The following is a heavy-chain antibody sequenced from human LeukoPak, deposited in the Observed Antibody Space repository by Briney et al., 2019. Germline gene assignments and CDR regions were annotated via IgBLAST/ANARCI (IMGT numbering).Heavy chain of an antibody. V-gene: IGHV3-64*01. Sequence: GGSLRLSCAASGFTFSSYAMHWVRQAPGKGLEYVSAISSNGGSTYYANSVKGRFTISRGNSKNTLYLQMGSLRAEDMAVYYCARGRWIQLWFDYWGQGTLVTVSS. CDR1: GFTFSSYA. CDR3: ARGRWIQLWFDY. J-gene: IGHJ4*02. CDR2: ISSNGGST. D-gene: IGHD5-18*01.